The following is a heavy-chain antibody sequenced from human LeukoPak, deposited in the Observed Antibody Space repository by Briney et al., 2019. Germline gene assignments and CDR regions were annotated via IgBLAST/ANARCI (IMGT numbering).Heavy chain of an antibody. V-gene: IGHV3-43D*04. Sequence: PGGSLRLSCAASGFTFGNYAMHWVRQAPGKGLEWVSLISWDGGSTYYADSVKGRFSIARDNSKKSLYLQMNSMRTEETAWSWPAIASGYDLYYFEYSGEGALVTVSS. CDR3: AIASGYDLYYFEY. D-gene: IGHD5-12*01. J-gene: IGHJ4*02. CDR1: GFTFGNYA. CDR2: ISWDGGST.